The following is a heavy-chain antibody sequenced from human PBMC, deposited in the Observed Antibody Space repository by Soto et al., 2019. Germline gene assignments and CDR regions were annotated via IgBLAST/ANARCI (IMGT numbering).Heavy chain of an antibody. CDR1: GFTFDEYA. D-gene: IGHD6-19*01. CDR3: AKDIREYGSGWSYFDN. V-gene: IGHV3-9*01. J-gene: IGHJ4*02. Sequence: EVQLVESGGGLVQPGRSLRLACAASGFTFDEYAMHWVRQGPGKGLEWVSGISWNSGRFIYDDSVKGRFTISRDTAKKSLYLQMNSLRGEDTALYYCAKDIREYGSGWSYFDNWGQGTLVTVSS. CDR2: ISWNSGRF.